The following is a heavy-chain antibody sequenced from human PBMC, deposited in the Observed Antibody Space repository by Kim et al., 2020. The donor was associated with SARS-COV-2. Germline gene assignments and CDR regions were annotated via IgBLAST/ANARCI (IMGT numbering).Heavy chain of an antibody. J-gene: IGHJ4*02. CDR2: IYPGDSDT. CDR3: ASIYYGSGSYWGYFDY. V-gene: IGHV5-51*01. CDR1: GYSFTTYW. D-gene: IGHD3-10*01. Sequence: GESLKISCKGSGYSFTTYWIGWVRQMPGKGLEWMGIIYPGDSDTRYSPSLQGQVTISADKSISTAYLQWSSLKASDTAMYYCASIYYGSGSYWGYFDYWGQGTLVTVSS.